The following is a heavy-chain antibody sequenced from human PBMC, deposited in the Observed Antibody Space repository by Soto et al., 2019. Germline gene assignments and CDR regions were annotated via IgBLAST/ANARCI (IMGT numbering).Heavy chain of an antibody. V-gene: IGHV1-18*01. D-gene: IGHD3-3*01. CDR3: ARDRPLDNDFWSDYFGMDV. CDR2: ISAYNGDT. CDR1: GCTFTNYA. J-gene: IGHJ6*02. Sequence: GASVKVSCKASGCTFTNYAITWVRQAPGQGLEWMGRISAYNGDTNHAQKLQDRVTMTTDTSTSTAFMELRSLRSDDTAVYYCARDRPLDNDFWSDYFGMDVWGQGTTVTVSS.